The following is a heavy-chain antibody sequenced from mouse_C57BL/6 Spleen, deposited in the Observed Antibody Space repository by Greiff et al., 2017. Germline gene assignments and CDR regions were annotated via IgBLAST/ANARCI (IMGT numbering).Heavy chain of an antibody. CDR3: TRGTTVVARPWFAY. CDR1: GYTFTDYE. Sequence: VQLQQSGAELVRPGASVTLSCKASGYTFTDYEMHWVKQTPVHGLEWIGAIDPETGGTAYNQKFKGKAILTADTSSSTAYMELRSLTSEDSAVYYCTRGTTVVARPWFAYWGQGALVTVSA. V-gene: IGHV1-15*01. D-gene: IGHD1-1*01. CDR2: IDPETGGT. J-gene: IGHJ3*01.